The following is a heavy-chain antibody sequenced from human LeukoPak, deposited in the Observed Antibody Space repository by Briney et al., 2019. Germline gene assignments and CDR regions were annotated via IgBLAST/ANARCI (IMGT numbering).Heavy chain of an antibody. V-gene: IGHV3-64*04. J-gene: IGHJ4*02. CDR3: AKRPYYYDSSGFIYFDY. D-gene: IGHD3-22*01. CDR1: GFTFSGSA. CDR2: ITSNGGST. Sequence: GGSLRLSCSASGFTFSGSAMNWVRQAPGKGLEYVSAITSNGGSTYYADSVKGRFTISRDNSKNTVYLQMNSLRAEDTAVYYCAKRPYYYDSSGFIYFDYWGQGTLVTVSS.